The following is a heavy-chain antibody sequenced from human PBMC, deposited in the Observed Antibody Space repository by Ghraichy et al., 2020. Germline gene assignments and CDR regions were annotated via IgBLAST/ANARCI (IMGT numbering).Heavy chain of an antibody. CDR1: GGSFSGYY. D-gene: IGHD2-15*01. CDR3: ARGRGYCSGGSCYRRAPFDY. J-gene: IGHJ4*02. V-gene: IGHV4-34*01. CDR2: INHSGST. Sequence: SETLSLTCAVYGGSFSGYYWSWIRQPPGKGLEWIGEINHSGSTNYNPSLKSRVTISVDTSKNQFSLKLSSVTAADTAVYYCARGRGYCSGGSCYRRAPFDYWGQGTLVTVSS.